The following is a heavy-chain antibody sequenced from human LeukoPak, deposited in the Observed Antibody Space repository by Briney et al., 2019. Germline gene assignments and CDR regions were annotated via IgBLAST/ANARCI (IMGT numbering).Heavy chain of an antibody. V-gene: IGHV4-59*11. CDR2: IYYSGST. J-gene: IGHJ6*03. CDR3: ARLIAARYYYYMDV. Sequence: PSETLSLTCTVSGGSISSHYWSWIRQPPGKGLEWIGYIYYSGSTNYNPSLKSRVTISVDTSKNQFSLKLSSVTAADTAVYYCARLIAARYYYYMDVWGKGTTVTVSS. D-gene: IGHD6-6*01. CDR1: GGSISSHY.